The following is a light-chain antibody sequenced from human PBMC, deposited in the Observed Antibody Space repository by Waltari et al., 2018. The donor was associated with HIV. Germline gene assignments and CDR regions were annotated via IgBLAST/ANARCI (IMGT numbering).Light chain of an antibody. CDR2: DAS. CDR3: QQGNSWPSIT. CDR1: QSVSTY. Sequence: EIVLTQSPATLSLSPGERATLSCRASQSVSTYLAWYQQKPGQAPRLLIYDASNRATGIPARFSGSGSETYFTLLISSLEPEDFAVYYCQQGNSWPSITFGQGTRLDIK. J-gene: IGKJ5*01. V-gene: IGKV3-11*01.